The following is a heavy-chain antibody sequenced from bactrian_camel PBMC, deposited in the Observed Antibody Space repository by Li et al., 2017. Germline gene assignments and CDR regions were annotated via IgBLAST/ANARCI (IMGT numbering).Heavy chain of an antibody. J-gene: IGHJ4*01. V-gene: IGHV3S1*01. Sequence: HVQLVESGGGSVRAGGSLRLSCAISGDTDSNYCMAWVRQAPGKEREGVAALYFGAGGAKAYYTDSVKDRFTISQDNAKNTLFLQMNSLETGDTGVYICAAQWGWRCEYWGQGTQVTVS. CDR1: GDTDSNYC. CDR3: AAQWGWRCEY. D-gene: IGHD3*01. CDR2: LYFGAGGAKA.